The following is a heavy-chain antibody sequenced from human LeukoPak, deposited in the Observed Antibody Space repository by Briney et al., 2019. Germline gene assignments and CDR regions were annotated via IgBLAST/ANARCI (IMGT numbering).Heavy chain of an antibody. CDR1: GFTFSSYW. D-gene: IGHD3-10*01. J-gene: IGHJ5*02. CDR2: IYYSGST. V-gene: IGHV4-39*07. Sequence: PGGSLRLSCAASGFTFSSYWMHWVRQAPGKGLEWIGSIYYSGSTYYNPSLKSRVTISVDTSKNQFSLKLSSVTAADTAVYYCAREVLAVLLWFGESQFDPWGQGTLVTVSS. CDR3: AREVLAVLLWFGESQFDP.